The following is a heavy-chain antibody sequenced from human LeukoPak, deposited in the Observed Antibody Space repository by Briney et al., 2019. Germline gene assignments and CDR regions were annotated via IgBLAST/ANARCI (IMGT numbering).Heavy chain of an antibody. CDR1: GFTLSSYA. Sequence: GGSLRLSCAASGFTLSSYAMSWVRQAPGKGLEWGSAISDSGGSTYYADTVKGRCTISRDNSKNTLYLQMNSLRAEDTAVYYCASAVVTPGRFDYWGQGTLVTVSS. J-gene: IGHJ4*02. D-gene: IGHD4-23*01. CDR3: ASAVVTPGRFDY. CDR2: ISDSGGST. V-gene: IGHV3-23*01.